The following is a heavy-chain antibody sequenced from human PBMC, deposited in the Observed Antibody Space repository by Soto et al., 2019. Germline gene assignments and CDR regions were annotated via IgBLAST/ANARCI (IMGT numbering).Heavy chain of an antibody. Sequence: QLQLQESGPGLVKPSETLSVTCSVSGDSIGTINYYWGWLRQPPGKGPEWIGSIYYSGSTHYNPSLRGRATICVDTSKNQFSLRLSSVTAADTAVYYCARHPGYTVPTVYATHYFDDWGQGVLVTVSS. CDR3: ARHPGYTVPTVYATHYFDD. J-gene: IGHJ4*02. D-gene: IGHD2-8*01. V-gene: IGHV4-39*01. CDR1: GDSIGTINYY. CDR2: IYYSGST.